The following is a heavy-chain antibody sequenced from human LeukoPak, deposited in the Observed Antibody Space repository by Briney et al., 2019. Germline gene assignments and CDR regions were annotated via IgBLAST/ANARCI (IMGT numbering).Heavy chain of an antibody. V-gene: IGHV4-59*08. D-gene: IGHD2-15*01. Sequence: PSETLSLTRTVSGGSISNYYWSWIRQPPGKGLEWIGYIFSSGSAAYNPSLRSRVTASIDTSKNQFSLKLSSVTAADTAVYYCARWYCSGGTCFHLDDWGQGTLVTVSS. J-gene: IGHJ4*02. CDR2: IFSSGSA. CDR3: ARWYCSGGTCFHLDD. CDR1: GGSISNYY.